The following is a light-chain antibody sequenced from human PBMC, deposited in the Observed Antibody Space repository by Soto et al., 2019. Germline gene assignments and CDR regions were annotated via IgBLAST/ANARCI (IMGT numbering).Light chain of an antibody. CDR2: LAS. CDR3: LPALQTPT. J-gene: IGKJ4*01. Sequence: EIVMTQSPLSLPVTPGEPASISCRSSQSLLHSDGYNYLAWYLQNPGHSPQLLIDLASSRASGVPDRFSGSGSGTDFTLKISRMEAEDVGVYYCLPALQTPTFGGGTKVEI. CDR1: QSLLHSDGYNY. V-gene: IGKV2-28*01.